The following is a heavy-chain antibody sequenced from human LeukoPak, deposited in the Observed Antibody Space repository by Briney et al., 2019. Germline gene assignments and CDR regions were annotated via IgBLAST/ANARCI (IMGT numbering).Heavy chain of an antibody. J-gene: IGHJ4*02. V-gene: IGHV4-39*01. CDR2: IYYSGST. CDR1: GGSISSSSYY. Sequence: SETLSLTCTVSGGSISSSSYYWGWIRQPPGKGLEWIGSIYYSGSTYYNPSLKSRVTISVDTSKNQFSLKLSSVTAADTAVYYRATITFGSWWDYWGQGTLVTVSS. CDR3: ATITFGSWWDY. D-gene: IGHD3-16*01.